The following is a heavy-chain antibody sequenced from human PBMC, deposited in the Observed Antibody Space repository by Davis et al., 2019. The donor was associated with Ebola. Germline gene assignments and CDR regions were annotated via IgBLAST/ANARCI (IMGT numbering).Heavy chain of an antibody. J-gene: IGHJ4*02. CDR1: GGSISSYY. D-gene: IGHD6-13*01. CDR3: ASLAYSSSWYIFDY. Sequence: SETLSLTCTVSGGSISSYYWSWIRQPPGKGLEWIGYIYYSGSTNYNPSLKSRVTISVDTSKNQFSLKLSSVTAADTAVYYCASLAYSSSWYIFDYWGQGTLVTVSS. CDR2: IYYSGST. V-gene: IGHV4-59*01.